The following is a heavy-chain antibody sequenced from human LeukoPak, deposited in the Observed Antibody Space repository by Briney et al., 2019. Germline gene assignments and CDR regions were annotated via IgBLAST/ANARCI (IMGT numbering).Heavy chain of an antibody. CDR1: GGSISSYY. D-gene: IGHD6-19*01. CDR3: AREGGGSGWYDY. Sequence: PSETLSLTCSVSGGSISSYYWSWIRQPPGKGLEWIGYIYYSGNTNYNPSLKSRVTISVHTSKNQFSLKLSSVTAADTAVYYCAREGGGSGWYDYWGQGTLVTVSS. J-gene: IGHJ4*02. CDR2: IYYSGNT. V-gene: IGHV4-59*12.